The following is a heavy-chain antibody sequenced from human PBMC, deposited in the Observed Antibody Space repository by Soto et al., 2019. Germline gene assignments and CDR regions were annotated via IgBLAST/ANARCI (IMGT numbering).Heavy chain of an antibody. CDR3: GSIAVAEGFDP. J-gene: IGHJ5*02. CDR1: GFNVRYNY. V-gene: IGHV3-53*02. D-gene: IGHD6-19*01. CDR2: IFYGGTT. Sequence: EVQLVETGGGLVQPGGSLRLSCAASGFNVRYNYISWVRQPPGQGLEWVSVIFYGGTTYYAESVKGRFTISRDNSKNMVYLQMNSLRVEDTAVYYCGSIAVAEGFDPWGQGTLVTVSS.